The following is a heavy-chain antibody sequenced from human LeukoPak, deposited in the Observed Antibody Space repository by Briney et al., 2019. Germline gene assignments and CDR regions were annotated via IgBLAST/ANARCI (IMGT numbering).Heavy chain of an antibody. CDR1: GFTFSRFS. Sequence: PGGSLRHTCAGSGFTFSRFSMIWVRQAPGKGLEWVASISSGSHHKYHADSVKGRFTVSRDNDKNSLFLQMNSLRAEDTALYYCATRLTADSFEASDIWGQETIPTVSS. CDR3: ATRLTADSFEASDI. D-gene: IGHD6-13*01. J-gene: IGHJ3*02. CDR2: ISSGSHHK. V-gene: IGHV3-21*06.